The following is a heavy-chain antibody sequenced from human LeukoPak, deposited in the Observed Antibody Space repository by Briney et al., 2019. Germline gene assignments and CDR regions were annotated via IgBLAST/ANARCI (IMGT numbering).Heavy chain of an antibody. Sequence: GGSLRLSCTGSGFPFSSYGMHCVGQTPGRGVEGLAFIRYDGKTEYYADSVKGRFTIAREDSHSTVHLHMKDLRPDDAAVYFCAKDLNTVVMQYFDSWGQGTLVSVSS. CDR1: GFPFSSYG. V-gene: IGHV3-30*02. CDR3: AKDLNTVVMQYFDS. D-gene: IGHD2-21*01. CDR2: IRYDGKTE. J-gene: IGHJ4*02.